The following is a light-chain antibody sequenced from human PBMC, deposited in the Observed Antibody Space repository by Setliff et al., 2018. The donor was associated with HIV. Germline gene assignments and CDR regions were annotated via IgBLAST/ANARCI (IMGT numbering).Light chain of an antibody. CDR3: SSYSGSSTLVL. J-gene: IGLJ2*01. CDR1: SSDIGRYNY. CDR2: DVS. V-gene: IGLV2-14*03. Sequence: QSALTQPASVSGSPGQSITISCTGTSSDIGRYNYVSWYQQHPGKAPKLMIYDVSNRPSGVSNRFSGSKSDNTASLTISGLQVEDEADYFCSSYSGSSTLVLFGGGTKVTVL.